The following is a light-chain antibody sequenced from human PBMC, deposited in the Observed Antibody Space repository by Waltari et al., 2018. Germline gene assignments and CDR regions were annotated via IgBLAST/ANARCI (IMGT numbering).Light chain of an antibody. Sequence: EIVMTQSPATLSVSPGERATISCRASQSVSSNLAWYQQKPGQAPRLLIYGSSTRATGIPASFSGSGSGTEFTLTISSLQSEDFGVYYCQQYNNWPPWTFGQGTKVEIK. CDR2: GSS. CDR3: QQYNNWPPWT. V-gene: IGKV3-15*01. CDR1: QSVSSN. J-gene: IGKJ1*01.